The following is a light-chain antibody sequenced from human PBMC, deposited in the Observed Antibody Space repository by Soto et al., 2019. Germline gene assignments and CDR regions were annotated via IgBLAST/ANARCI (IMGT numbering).Light chain of an antibody. CDR2: DTS. V-gene: IGKV3-15*01. CDR3: QHYNNWPPWT. J-gene: IGKJ1*01. Sequence: EIVMTQSPATLSLSPGEGATLSFRASQSVSIKLAWYQQKPGQAPRLLIYDTSTRATGIPARFSGSGSGTEFTLTISSLQSEDFAVYYCQHYNNWPPWTFGQGTKVDI. CDR1: QSVSIK.